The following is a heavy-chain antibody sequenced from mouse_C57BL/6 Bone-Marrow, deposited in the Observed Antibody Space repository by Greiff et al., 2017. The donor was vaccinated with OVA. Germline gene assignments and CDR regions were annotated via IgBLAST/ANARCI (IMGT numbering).Heavy chain of an antibody. CDR3: TPMVTYYFDY. CDR2: IDPENGDT. Sequence: VQLQQSGAELVRPGASVKLSCTASGFNIKDDYMHWVKQRPEQGLEWIGWIDPENGDTEYASKFQGKAPITADTSSNTAYLQLSSLTSEDTAVYYCTPMVTYYFDYWGQGTTLTVSS. CDR1: GFNIKDDY. V-gene: IGHV14-4*01. D-gene: IGHD2-2*01. J-gene: IGHJ2*01.